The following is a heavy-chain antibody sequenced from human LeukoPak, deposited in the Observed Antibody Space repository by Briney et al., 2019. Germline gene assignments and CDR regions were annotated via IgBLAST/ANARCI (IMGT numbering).Heavy chain of an antibody. V-gene: IGHV4-34*01. CDR2: INHSGST. J-gene: IGHJ4*02. Sequence: PSETLSLTCAVYGGSFSGYYWSWIRQPLGKGLEWIGEINHSGSTNYNPSLKSRVTISVDTSKNQFSLKLSSVTAADTAVYYCARGGGTLFDYWGQGTLVTVSS. CDR3: ARGGGTLFDY. CDR1: GGSFSGYY. D-gene: IGHD2-15*01.